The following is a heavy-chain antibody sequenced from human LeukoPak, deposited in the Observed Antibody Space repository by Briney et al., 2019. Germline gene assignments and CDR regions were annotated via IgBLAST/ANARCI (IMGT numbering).Heavy chain of an antibody. V-gene: IGHV3-21*01. CDR2: ISSSSSYI. D-gene: IGHD2-21*02. J-gene: IGHJ1*01. CDR1: GFTFSSYS. CDR3: ARAYCGGDCYSPEYFQH. Sequence: GGSLRLSCAASGFTFSSYSMNWVRQAPGKGLEWVSSISSSSSYIYYADSVKGRFTISRDNAKNSLYLQMNSLRAEDTAVYYCARAYCGGDCYSPEYFQHWGQGTLVTVSS.